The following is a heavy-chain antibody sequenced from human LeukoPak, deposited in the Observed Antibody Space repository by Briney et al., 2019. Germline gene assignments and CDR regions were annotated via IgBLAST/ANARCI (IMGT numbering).Heavy chain of an antibody. Sequence: GESLKISCKGSGYSFTSYWIGWVRQMPGKGLEWMGIIYPGDSDTRYSPSFQGQVTISADKSISTAYLRWSSLKASDTAMYYCARLAVVVAATRTVGYYGMDVWGQGTTVTVSS. V-gene: IGHV5-51*01. CDR2: IYPGDSDT. CDR3: ARLAVVVAATRTVGYYGMDV. CDR1: GYSFTSYW. J-gene: IGHJ6*02. D-gene: IGHD2-15*01.